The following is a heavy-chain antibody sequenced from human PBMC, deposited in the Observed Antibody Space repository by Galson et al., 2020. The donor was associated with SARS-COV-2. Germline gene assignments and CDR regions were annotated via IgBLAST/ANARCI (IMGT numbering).Heavy chain of an antibody. J-gene: IGHJ3*02. D-gene: IGHD1-26*01. Sequence: ETSETLSLTCAVSGGSMSDYYWSWLRQPPGKGLEWIGNIFHSGSTTYNPSLRSRIIISVDTSKNQFSLKLNSVTATDTAVYYCARREYASGIDAFDIWGQGTMVTVSS. V-gene: IGHV4-59*08. CDR1: GGSMSDYY. CDR2: IFHSGST. CDR3: ARREYASGIDAFDI.